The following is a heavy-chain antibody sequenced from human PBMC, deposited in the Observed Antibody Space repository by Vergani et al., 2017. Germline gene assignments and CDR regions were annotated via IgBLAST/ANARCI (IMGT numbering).Heavy chain of an antibody. V-gene: IGHV3-30*02. CDR2: IRYDGSNK. J-gene: IGHJ4*02. Sequence: QVQLVESGGGVVQPGGSLRLSCAASGFTFSSYGMHWVRQAPGKGLEWVAFIRYDGSNKYYADSVKGRFTISRDNSKNTLYLQMNSLRAEDTAVYYCAKDQGYSYGVYWGQGTLVTVSS. CDR1: GFTFSSYG. D-gene: IGHD5-18*01. CDR3: AKDQGYSYGVY.